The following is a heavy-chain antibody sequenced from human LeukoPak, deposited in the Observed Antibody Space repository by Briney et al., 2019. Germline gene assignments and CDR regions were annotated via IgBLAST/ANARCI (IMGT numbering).Heavy chain of an antibody. Sequence: ASVKVSCKASGYTFTSYDINWVRQATGQGLEWMGWMNPNSGNTGYAQKFQGRVTITRNTSISTAYMELSSLRSEDTAVYYCARGPPSIAARTSYPFDYWGQGTLVTVSS. CDR2: MNPNSGNT. V-gene: IGHV1-8*03. D-gene: IGHD6-6*01. CDR1: GYTFTSYD. J-gene: IGHJ4*02. CDR3: ARGPPSIAARTSYPFDY.